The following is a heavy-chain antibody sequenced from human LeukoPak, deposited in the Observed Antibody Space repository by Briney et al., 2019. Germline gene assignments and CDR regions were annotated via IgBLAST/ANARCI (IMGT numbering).Heavy chain of an antibody. D-gene: IGHD3-22*01. J-gene: IGHJ4*02. Sequence: GSLRLSCAASGFTFSTYWMSWVRQAPGKGLEWVANIKEDGSEKYYGDSEKGRFTISRDNAKNSLYLEMNSLRVEDTAVYYCARDSSGYQWGQGTLVTVSS. CDR2: IKEDGSEK. V-gene: IGHV3-7*01. CDR1: GFTFSTYW. CDR3: ARDSSGYQ.